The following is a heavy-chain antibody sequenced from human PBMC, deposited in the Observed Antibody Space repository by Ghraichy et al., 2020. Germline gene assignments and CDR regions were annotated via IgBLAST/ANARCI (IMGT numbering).Heavy chain of an antibody. V-gene: IGHV3-21*05. CDR3: AKDRGGSNYRGSADH. Sequence: GALRLSCAASGFTFSFYSMNWVRQAPGKRLEWVSYISGTGGSTYYADSVRGRLTVSRDNAKNSVYLKMNRLRAEDTAVYYCAKDRGGSNYRGSADHWGQEAQVTVS. CDR2: ISGTGGST. D-gene: IGHD4-23*01. J-gene: IGHJ4*02. CDR1: GFTFSFYS.